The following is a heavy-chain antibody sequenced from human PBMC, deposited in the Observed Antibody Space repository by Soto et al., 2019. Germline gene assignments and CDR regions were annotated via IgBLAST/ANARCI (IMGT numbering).Heavy chain of an antibody. J-gene: IGHJ6*02. CDR1: EFTFSNYG. CDR2: IWYDGSND. CDR3: ARDRWEFQLFYYGLDV. D-gene: IGHD1-26*01. V-gene: IGHV3-33*01. Sequence: PGGSLRLSCAASEFTFSNYGMHWVRQAPGKGLEWVAIIWYDGSNDYYVDSVKGRFTISRDNSKNTLSLQMNSLRAEDTAVYYCARDRWEFQLFYYGLDVWGQGTTVTVSS.